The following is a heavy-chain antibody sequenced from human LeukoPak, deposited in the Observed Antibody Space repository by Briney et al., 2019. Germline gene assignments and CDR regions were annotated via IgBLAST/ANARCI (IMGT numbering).Heavy chain of an antibody. CDR3: ARGGCSGGSCREGYFDY. CDR2: VYYSGST. J-gene: IGHJ4*02. V-gene: IGHV4-61*01. Sequence: KPSETLSLTCIVSGDSVSSGSSYWSWLRQPPGKGLEWIGYVYYSGSTNYNPSLKSRVTISVDTSKNQFSLNLNSVTAADTAVYHCARGGCSGGSCREGYFDYWGQGTLVTVSP. CDR1: GDSVSSGSSY. D-gene: IGHD2-15*01.